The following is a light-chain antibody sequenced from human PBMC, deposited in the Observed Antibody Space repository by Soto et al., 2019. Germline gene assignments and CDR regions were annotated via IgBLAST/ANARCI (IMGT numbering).Light chain of an antibody. CDR2: NIR. CDR1: SGDVDTYKY. V-gene: IGLV2-14*03. Sequence: QSVLTQPASVSGSPGQSITISCTGTSGDVDTYKYVSWYQQHPGKAPKLIIYNIRGRPSGVSSRFSGSQSGYTASLTIAGGRAEDEADYFCSAYTGNGAVIFGGGTQLTVL. J-gene: IGLJ2*01. CDR3: SAYTGNGAVI.